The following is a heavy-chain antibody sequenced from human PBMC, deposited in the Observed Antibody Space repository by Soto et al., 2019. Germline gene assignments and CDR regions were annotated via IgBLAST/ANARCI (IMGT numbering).Heavy chain of an antibody. V-gene: IGHV4-30-4*08. CDR2: IYYNVNT. D-gene: IGHD4-17*01. CDR3: ARATTVTSSFFYYGLDV. J-gene: IGHJ6*02. CDR1: GGSISNDDYY. Sequence: QVQLQESGPGLVKPSQTLSLTCSVSGGSISNDDYYWTWIRQPPGKGLEWIGHIYYNVNTYYNPSLKSRLTMSLDTSQNQCSLHLTAVIAADSASYFCARATTVTSSFFYYGLDVWGQGTTVTVSS.